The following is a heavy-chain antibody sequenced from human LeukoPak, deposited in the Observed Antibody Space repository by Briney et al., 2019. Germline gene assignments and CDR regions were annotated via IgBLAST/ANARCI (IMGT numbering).Heavy chain of an antibody. CDR3: ARGRILWFGELSSHYGMDV. V-gene: IGHV3-21*01. CDR1: GFTFSSYS. Sequence: PAGSLRLSCAASGFTFSSYSMNWVRQAPGKGLEWVSSISSSSSYIYYANSVKGRFTISRDNAKNSLYLQMNSLRAEDTAVYYCARGRILWFGELSSHYGMDVWGKGTTVTVSS. CDR2: ISSSSSYI. J-gene: IGHJ6*04. D-gene: IGHD3-10*01.